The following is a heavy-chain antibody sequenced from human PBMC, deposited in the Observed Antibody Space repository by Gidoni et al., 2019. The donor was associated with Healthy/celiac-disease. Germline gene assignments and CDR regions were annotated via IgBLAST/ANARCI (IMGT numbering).Heavy chain of an antibody. V-gene: IGHV3-30*18. Sequence: QVQLVESGGGVVQPGRSLRLSCAASGFTFSSYGLHWVRQAPGKGLEWVAVISYDGSNKYYADSVKGRFTISRDNSKNTLYLQMNSLRAEDTAVYYCAKEGEGYYGSGSYYTVDYWGQGTLVTVSS. D-gene: IGHD3-10*01. CDR2: ISYDGSNK. J-gene: IGHJ4*02. CDR3: AKEGEGYYGSGSYYTVDY. CDR1: GFTFSSYG.